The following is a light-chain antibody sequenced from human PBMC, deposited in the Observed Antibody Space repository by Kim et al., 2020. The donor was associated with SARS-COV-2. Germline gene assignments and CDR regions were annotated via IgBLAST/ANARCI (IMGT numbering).Light chain of an antibody. CDR3: SSYTSSSTPYV. V-gene: IGLV2-14*03. Sequence: SITRSCTGTNSGVGGYNYDSWYQQHPGKAPKLMIYDVSNRPSGVSNRFSGSKAGNTASLTISGLQAEDEADYYCSSYTSSSTPYVFGTGTKVTVL. CDR1: NSGVGGYNY. J-gene: IGLJ1*01. CDR2: DVS.